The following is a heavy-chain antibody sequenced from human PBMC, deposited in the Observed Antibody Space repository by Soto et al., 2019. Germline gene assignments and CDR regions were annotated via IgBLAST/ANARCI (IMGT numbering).Heavy chain of an antibody. CDR3: ARDKGGEFRKGSGMDV. V-gene: IGHV4-59*01. CDR2: IYHNGET. CDR1: GDSITAYY. Sequence: QMQLQESGPGLVKPSETLSLICSVSGDSITAYYLSWLRQSPGKELEWIGYIYHNGETNYNPSLKSRVAISAVTSMTQFSLRLSSVTAADTGVYYCARDKGGEFRKGSGMDVWGQGTTVIVSS. J-gene: IGHJ6*02. D-gene: IGHD3-10*01.